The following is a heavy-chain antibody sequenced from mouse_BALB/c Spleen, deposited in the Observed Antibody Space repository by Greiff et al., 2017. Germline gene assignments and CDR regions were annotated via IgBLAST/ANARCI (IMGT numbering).Heavy chain of an antibody. V-gene: IGHV1S137*01. CDR1: GYTFTDYA. CDR2: ISTYYGDA. CDR3: ARGDDYGVFAY. Sequence: VQLQQSGAELVRPGVSVKISCKGSGYTFTDYAMHWVKQSHAKSLEWIGVISTYYGDASYNQKFKGKATMTVDKSSSTAYMELARLTSEDSAIYYCARGDDYGVFAYWGQGTLVTVSA. D-gene: IGHD2-4*01. J-gene: IGHJ3*01.